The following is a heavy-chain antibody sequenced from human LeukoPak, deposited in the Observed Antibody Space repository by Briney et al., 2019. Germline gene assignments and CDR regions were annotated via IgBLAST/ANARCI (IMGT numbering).Heavy chain of an antibody. CDR3: AKDTGSGWGVVISGPALDV. CDR1: GFTFSSYA. D-gene: IGHD3-3*01. CDR2: ISGSGGST. J-gene: IGHJ3*01. V-gene: IGHV3-23*01. Sequence: GGSLRLSCAASGFTFSSYAMSWVRQAPGKGLEWVSAISGSGGSTYYADSVKGRFTISRDNSKNTLYLQMNSLRAEDTAIYHCAKDTGSGWGVVISGPALDVWGQGTMATVSS.